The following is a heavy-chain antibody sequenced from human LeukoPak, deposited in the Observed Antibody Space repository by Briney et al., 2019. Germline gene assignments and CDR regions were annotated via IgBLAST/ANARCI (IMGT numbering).Heavy chain of an antibody. CDR2: INPNSGGT. CDR3: ASSECSSTSCLYYYYYYGMDV. D-gene: IGHD2-2*01. Sequence: ASVKVSCKASGYTFTGYYMHWVRQAPGQGLEWMGWINPNSGGTNYAQKFQGRVTMTRGTSISTAYMELSRLRSDDTAVYYCASSECSSTSCLYYYYYYGMDVWGQGTTVTVSS. J-gene: IGHJ6*02. V-gene: IGHV1-2*02. CDR1: GYTFTGYY.